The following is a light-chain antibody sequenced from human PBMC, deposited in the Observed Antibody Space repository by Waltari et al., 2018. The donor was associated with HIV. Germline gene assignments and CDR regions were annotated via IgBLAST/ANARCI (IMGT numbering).Light chain of an antibody. Sequence: ENVLTQSPGRMSLSPGERATLSCRASQSVSSNYLAWYQQTPGQAPRLLIYGASNRATGIPDRFSGSGSGTDYTLTISRLEPEDFAVYYCQQYGTTPWTFGQGTKVEV. CDR3: QQYGTTPWT. J-gene: IGKJ1*01. CDR1: QSVSSNY. CDR2: GAS. V-gene: IGKV3-20*01.